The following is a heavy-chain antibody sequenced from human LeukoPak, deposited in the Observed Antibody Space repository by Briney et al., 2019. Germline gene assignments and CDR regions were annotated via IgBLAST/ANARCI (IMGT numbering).Heavy chain of an antibody. CDR1: GFTFSSYD. V-gene: IGHV3-30*03. CDR3: ARRGVLWFGELFYYGMDV. D-gene: IGHD3-10*01. J-gene: IGHJ6*02. CDR2: ISYDGSNK. Sequence: PGGSLRLSCAASGFTFSSYDMHWVRQAPGKGLEWVAVISYDGSNKYYADSVKGRFTISRDNSKNTLYLQMNSLRAEDTAVYYCARRGVLWFGELFYYGMDVWGQGTTVTVSS.